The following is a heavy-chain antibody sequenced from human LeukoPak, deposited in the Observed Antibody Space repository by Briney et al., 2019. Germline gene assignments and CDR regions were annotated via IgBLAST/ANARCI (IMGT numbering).Heavy chain of an antibody. CDR2: VYHSGST. CDR1: GDDISSSNW. V-gene: IGHV4-4*02. D-gene: IGHD3-10*01. CDR3: ARVSGSGLYFKSFDP. J-gene: IGHJ5*01. Sequence: PSETLSLTCSVSGDDISSSNWWTWVRQPPQKGLEWIGEVYHSGSTNYNLSLKNRIYMSVDKSQNRFSQRLTSVTAADTAVYFCARVSGSGLYFKSFDPWGQGTLVIVSS.